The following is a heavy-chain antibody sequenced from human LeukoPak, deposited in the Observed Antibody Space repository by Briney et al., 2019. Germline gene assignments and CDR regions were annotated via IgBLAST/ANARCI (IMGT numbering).Heavy chain of an antibody. CDR1: GFTFSSYS. Sequence: TGGSLRLSCAASGFTFSSYSMNWVRQAPGKGLEWVSYISSSSSTIYYADSVKGRFTISRDNAKNSLYLQMNSLRDEDTAVYYCAREKFNYCDSSGYSDYWGQGTLVTVSS. J-gene: IGHJ4*02. V-gene: IGHV3-48*02. CDR3: AREKFNYCDSSGYSDY. D-gene: IGHD3-22*01. CDR2: ISSSSSTI.